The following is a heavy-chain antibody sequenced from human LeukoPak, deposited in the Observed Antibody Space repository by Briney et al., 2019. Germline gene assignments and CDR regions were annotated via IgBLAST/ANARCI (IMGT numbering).Heavy chain of an antibody. V-gene: IGHV3-7*01. CDR3: ARLGANFDL. CDR2: IKQDGIEK. CDR1: GFTFSNYW. Sequence: QPGGSLRLSCAASGFTFSNYWMAWVRQSPGKGLEWVANIKQDGIEKNYVDSVKGRFTISRDNAKNSLYLQMNSLRAEDTAVYYCARLGANFDLWGRGTLVTVSS. J-gene: IGHJ2*01.